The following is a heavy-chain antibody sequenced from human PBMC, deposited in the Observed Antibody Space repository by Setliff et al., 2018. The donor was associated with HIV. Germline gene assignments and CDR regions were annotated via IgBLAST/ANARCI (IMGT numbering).Heavy chain of an antibody. CDR3: ARASPPPGWSCTNGVCYYFDY. J-gene: IGHJ4*02. CDR1: GGSFNGYY. CDR2: INHSGST. D-gene: IGHD2-8*01. Sequence: SETLSLTCAVYGGSFNGYYWSWIRQPPGKGLEWIGEINHSGSTKYNPSLKSRVTMSIDTSKNQFSLKLSSVTAADTAVYYCARASPPPGWSCTNGVCYYFDYWGQGTLVTVSS. V-gene: IGHV4-34*01.